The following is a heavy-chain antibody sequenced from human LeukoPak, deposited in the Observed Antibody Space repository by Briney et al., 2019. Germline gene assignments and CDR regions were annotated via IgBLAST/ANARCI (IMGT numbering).Heavy chain of an antibody. CDR3: AKNIDPGGVVGASVPDY. Sequence: GGSLRLSCAASGFTFDDYAMHWVRQAPGKGLEWVSLISWDGGSTYYADSVKGRFTISRDNSKNSLYLQMNSLRAEDTALYYCAKNIDPGGVVGASVPDYWGQGTLVTVSS. J-gene: IGHJ4*02. D-gene: IGHD1-26*01. V-gene: IGHV3-43D*03. CDR1: GFTFDDYA. CDR2: ISWDGGST.